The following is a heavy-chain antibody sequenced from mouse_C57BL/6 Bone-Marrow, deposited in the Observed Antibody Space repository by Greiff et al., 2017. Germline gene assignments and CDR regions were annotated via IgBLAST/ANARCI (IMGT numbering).Heavy chain of an antibody. J-gene: IGHJ4*01. V-gene: IGHV14-4*01. Sequence: VQLQQSGAELVRPGASVKLSCTASGFNIKDDYMHWVKQRPEQGLEWIGWFAPENGDTEYASKFQGKATITADTSSNTAYLQLSSLTSEDTAVYYCTTGTTVGMDYWGQGTSVTVSS. CDR1: GFNIKDDY. CDR2: FAPENGDT. CDR3: TTGTTVGMDY. D-gene: IGHD1-1*01.